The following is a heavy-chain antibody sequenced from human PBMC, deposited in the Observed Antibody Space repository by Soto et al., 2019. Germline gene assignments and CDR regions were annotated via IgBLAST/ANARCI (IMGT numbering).Heavy chain of an antibody. CDR2: INHSGST. V-gene: IGHV4-34*01. D-gene: IGHD1-26*01. Sequence: PSETLSLTCAVYGGSFSGYYWSWIRQPPGKGLEWIGEINHSGSTNYNPSLKSRVTISVDTSKNQFSLKLSSVTAADTAVYYCVRVGATVYFDYWGQGTLVTAPQ. J-gene: IGHJ4*02. CDR3: VRVGATVYFDY. CDR1: GGSFSGYY.